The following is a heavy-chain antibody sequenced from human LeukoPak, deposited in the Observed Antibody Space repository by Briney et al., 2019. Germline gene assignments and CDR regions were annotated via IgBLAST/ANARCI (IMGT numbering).Heavy chain of an antibody. CDR1: GYTFTGYY. Sequence: ASVKVSCKASGYTFTGYYMHWVRQAPGQGLEWMGRINPNSGGTNYARKFQGRVTMTRDTSISTAYMELSRLRSDDTAVYYCARDLNWGFAPHFDCWGQGTLVTVSS. V-gene: IGHV1-2*06. J-gene: IGHJ4*02. CDR3: ARDLNWGFAPHFDC. CDR2: INPNSGGT. D-gene: IGHD7-27*01.